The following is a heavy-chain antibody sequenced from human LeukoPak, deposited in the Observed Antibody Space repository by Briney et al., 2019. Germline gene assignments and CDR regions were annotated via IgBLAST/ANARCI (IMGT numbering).Heavy chain of an antibody. CDR3: AKGGSKLWSHADY. J-gene: IGHJ4*02. D-gene: IGHD5-18*01. CDR2: ISGSGGST. CDR1: GFTFSSYA. Sequence: PGGSLRLSCAASGFTFSSYAMSWVRQAPGEGLGWVPAISGSGGSTYYADSVKGRFTISRDNSKNTLYLQMNSLTAEDTAVYYCAKGGSKLWSHADYWGQGTLATVSS. V-gene: IGHV3-23*01.